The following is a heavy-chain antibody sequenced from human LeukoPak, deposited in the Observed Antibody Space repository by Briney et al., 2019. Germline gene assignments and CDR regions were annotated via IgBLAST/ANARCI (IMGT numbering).Heavy chain of an antibody. CDR3: ATRAGGVRGAPWMAFDI. CDR2: FDPEDGET. J-gene: IGHJ3*02. CDR1: GYTLTELA. V-gene: IGHV1-24*01. Sequence: VKVSCKVSGYTLTELAMHWVRQAPGKGLEWMGGFDPEDGETIYAQKFQGRVTMTEDTSTDTAYMELSSLRSEDTAVYYCATRAGGVRGAPWMAFDIWGQGTMVTVSS. D-gene: IGHD3-10*02.